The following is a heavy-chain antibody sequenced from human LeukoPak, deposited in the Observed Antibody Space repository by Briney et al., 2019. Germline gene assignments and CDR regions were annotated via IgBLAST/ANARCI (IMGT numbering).Heavy chain of an antibody. D-gene: IGHD6-13*01. J-gene: IGHJ6*03. CDR2: TYYRSKWYN. V-gene: IGHV6-1*01. CDR3: AREEASSSSAIAAAGGSYYYYYYMDV. CDR1: GDSVSSNSAA. Sequence: SQTLSLTCAISGDSVSSNSAAWNWIRQSPSRGLEWLGRTYYRSKWYNDYAVSVKSRITINPDTSKNQFSLQLNSVTPEDTAVYYCAREEASSSSAIAAAGGSYYYYYYMDVWGKGTTVTVSS.